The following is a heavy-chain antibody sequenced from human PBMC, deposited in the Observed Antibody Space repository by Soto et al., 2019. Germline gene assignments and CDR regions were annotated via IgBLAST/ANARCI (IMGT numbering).Heavy chain of an antibody. CDR2: IYHSGST. Sequence: SETLSLTCAVSGYSISSGYYWGWIRQPPGKGLEWIGSIYHSGSTYYNPSLKSRVTISVDTSKNQFSLKLSSVTAADTAVYYCARDASRGSCFDYWGQGTLVTVSS. V-gene: IGHV4-38-2*02. CDR3: ARDASRGSCFDY. J-gene: IGHJ4*02. D-gene: IGHD2-15*01. CDR1: GYSISSGYY.